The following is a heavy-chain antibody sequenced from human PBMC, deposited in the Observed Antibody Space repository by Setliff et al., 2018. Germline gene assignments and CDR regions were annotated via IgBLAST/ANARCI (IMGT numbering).Heavy chain of an antibody. CDR1: GFTFGGSA. V-gene: IGHV3-73*01. J-gene: IGHJ6*03. D-gene: IGHD1-26*01. CDR2: IRSKPNSYAT. CDR3: ARDNQVGATLFYYYMDV. Sequence: PSETLSLSCAASGFTFGGSAIHWVRQASGKGLEWVGRIRSKPNSYATAYAASVKGRFTISRDDSENTVYLQVSSLRPEDTAVYYCARDNQVGATLFYYYMDVWGKGTTVTVSS.